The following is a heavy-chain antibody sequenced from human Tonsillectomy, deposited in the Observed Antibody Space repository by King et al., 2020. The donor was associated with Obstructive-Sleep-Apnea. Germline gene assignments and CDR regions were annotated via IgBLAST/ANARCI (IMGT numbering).Heavy chain of an antibody. V-gene: IGHV3-15*01. CDR1: GFTFRNAW. J-gene: IGHJ4*02. CDR3: AGGVGVWGSYRYPWYFDY. CDR2: IKSKADGGTT. D-gene: IGHD3-16*02. Sequence: QLVQSGGGLVKPGGSLTLSCAASGFTFRNAWMNWVRQAPGKGLEWVGRIKSKADGGTTDYAAPVKGRFTVSRDDSRNTLYLQMSSLKTEDSAVYYGAGGVGVWGSYRYPWYFDYWGQGTLVTVSS.